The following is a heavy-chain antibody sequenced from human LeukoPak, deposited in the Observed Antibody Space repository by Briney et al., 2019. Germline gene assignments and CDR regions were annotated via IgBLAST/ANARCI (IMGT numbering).Heavy chain of an antibody. J-gene: IGHJ4*02. D-gene: IGHD2-2*01. CDR2: INHSGST. Sequence: KSSETLSLTCAVYGGSFSGYYWSWIRQPPGKGLEWIGEINHSGSTKYNPSLKSRVTISVDTSKNQFSLKLSSVTAADTAVYYCAREMAYCSSTSCFDFDYWGQGTLVTVSS. CDR1: GGSFSGYY. CDR3: AREMAYCSSTSCFDFDY. V-gene: IGHV4-34*01.